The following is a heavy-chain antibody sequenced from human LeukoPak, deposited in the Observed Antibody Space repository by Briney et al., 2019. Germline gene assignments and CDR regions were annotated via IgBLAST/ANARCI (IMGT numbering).Heavy chain of an antibody. Sequence: GGSLRLSCAASGFIFSGHGMRWVRQAPGKGPEWVSAISGSGDTTYYADPVKGRFTISRDNSKNTLYLQMNSLRAEDTALYFCAKARGFAEFDYWGQGTLVTVSS. CDR3: AKARGFAEFDY. V-gene: IGHV3-23*01. CDR1: GFIFSGHG. CDR2: ISGSGDTT. J-gene: IGHJ4*02. D-gene: IGHD3-10*01.